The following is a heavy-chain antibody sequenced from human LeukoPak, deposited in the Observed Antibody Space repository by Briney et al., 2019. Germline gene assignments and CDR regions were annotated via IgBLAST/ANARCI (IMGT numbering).Heavy chain of an antibody. CDR1: GGTFSSYA. J-gene: IGHJ4*02. CDR2: IIPILGIA. V-gene: IGHV1-69*04. Sequence: SVKVSCNASGGTFSSYAISWVRQAPGQGLEWMGRIIPILGIANYAQKFQGRVTITADKSTSTAYMELSSLRSEDTAVYYCARAAYYYGSGSYYHFDYWGQGTLVTVSS. CDR3: ARAAYYYGSGSYYHFDY. D-gene: IGHD3-10*01.